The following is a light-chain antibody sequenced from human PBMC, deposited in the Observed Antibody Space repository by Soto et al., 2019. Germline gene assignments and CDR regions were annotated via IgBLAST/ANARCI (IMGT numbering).Light chain of an antibody. J-gene: IGKJ5*01. V-gene: IGKV3-15*01. CDR1: QSVASRN. CDR2: WAS. Sequence: EIVLTPSPGTLSLSPGERATLSCRASQSVASRNLAWYQQKSGQAPRLLIYWASSRATGFPARFSGSGSGTEFTLTISSLQSEDFAVYYCQQYNNWPLTFGQGTRLEI. CDR3: QQYNNWPLT.